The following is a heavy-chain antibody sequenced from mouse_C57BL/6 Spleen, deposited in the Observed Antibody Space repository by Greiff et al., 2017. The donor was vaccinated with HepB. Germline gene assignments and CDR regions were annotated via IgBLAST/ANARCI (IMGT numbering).Heavy chain of an antibody. CDR2: IWSGGST. J-gene: IGHJ4*01. CDR3: ASQWDYYAMDY. Sequence: QVQLQQSGPGLVQPSQSLSITCTVSGFSLTSYGVHWVRQSPGKGLEWLGVIWSGGSTDYNAAFISRLSISKDNSKSQVFFKMNSLQADDTAIYYCASQWDYYAMDYWGQGTSVTVSS. CDR1: GFSLTSYG. V-gene: IGHV2-2*01. D-gene: IGHD1-3*01.